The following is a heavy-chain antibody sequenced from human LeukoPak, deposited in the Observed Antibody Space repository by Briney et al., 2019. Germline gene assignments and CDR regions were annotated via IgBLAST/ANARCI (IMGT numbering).Heavy chain of an antibody. Sequence: GGSLRLSCAASGFTFSDYSMNWVRQAPGKGLEGISYIGIDSGNTNYADSVKGRFTISGDKARNSLYLQMNSLRVEDTAVYYCARDYKYAFDNWGQGTLVTVSS. CDR1: GFTFSDYS. CDR3: ARDYKYAFDN. V-gene: IGHV3-48*01. CDR2: IGIDSGNT. D-gene: IGHD5-24*01. J-gene: IGHJ4*02.